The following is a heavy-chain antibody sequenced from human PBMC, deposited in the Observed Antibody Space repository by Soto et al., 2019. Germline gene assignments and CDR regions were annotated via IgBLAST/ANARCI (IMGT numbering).Heavy chain of an antibody. CDR1: GFTFSSYW. CDR2: INSDGSST. D-gene: IGHD4-17*01. V-gene: IGHV3-74*01. Sequence: EVQLVESGGDLVQPGGSLRLSCVTSGFTFSSYWMHWVRQAPGKGLVWVSRINSDGSSTDYADSVKGRFTISRDNAKNTLYRQMNSLRAEDTAVYYCARYGGNSGAVIFWGQGTLVTVSS. CDR3: ARYGGNSGAVIF. J-gene: IGHJ4*02.